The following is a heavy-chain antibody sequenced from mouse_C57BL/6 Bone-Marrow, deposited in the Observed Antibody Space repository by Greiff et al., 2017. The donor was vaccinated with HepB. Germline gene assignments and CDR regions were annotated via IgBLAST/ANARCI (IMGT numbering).Heavy chain of an antibody. Sequence: DVQLVESGGGLVQPGGSLKLSCAASGFTFSDYGMAWVRQAPRKGPEWVAFISNLAYSIYYADTVTGRFTISRENAKNTLYLEMSSLRSEDTAMYYCARRNGSSYDWYFDVWGTGTTVTVSS. CDR2: ISNLAYSI. CDR1: GFTFSDYG. D-gene: IGHD1-1*01. V-gene: IGHV5-15*04. CDR3: ARRNGSSYDWYFDV. J-gene: IGHJ1*03.